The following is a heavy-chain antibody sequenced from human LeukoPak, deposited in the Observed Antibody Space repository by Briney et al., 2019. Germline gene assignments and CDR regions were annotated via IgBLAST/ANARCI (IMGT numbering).Heavy chain of an antibody. CDR1: GFTFSNAW. Sequence: GGSLRLSCAASGFTFSNAWMSWVRQAPGKGLEWVGRIKSKTDGGTTDYAAPVKGRFTISRDDSKNTLYLQMNSLRAEDTAVYSCAKGGGSSYYYYMDVWGKGTTVTISS. V-gene: IGHV3-15*01. CDR3: AKGGGSSYYYYMDV. D-gene: IGHD6-13*01. CDR2: IKSKTDGGTT. J-gene: IGHJ6*03.